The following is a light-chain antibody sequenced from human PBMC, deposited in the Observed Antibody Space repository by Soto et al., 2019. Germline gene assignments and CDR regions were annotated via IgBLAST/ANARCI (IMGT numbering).Light chain of an antibody. Sequence: EIVLRQSPDTLSLSPGESATLSCRASQSVSSSYLAWYQQKPGQAPRLLIYGASSRATGIPDRFIGSGSGTDFTLTISRLEPEDFAVFYCQQYDNSITFGQGTRLEIE. CDR2: GAS. CDR3: QQYDNSIT. J-gene: IGKJ5*01. V-gene: IGKV3-20*01. CDR1: QSVSSSY.